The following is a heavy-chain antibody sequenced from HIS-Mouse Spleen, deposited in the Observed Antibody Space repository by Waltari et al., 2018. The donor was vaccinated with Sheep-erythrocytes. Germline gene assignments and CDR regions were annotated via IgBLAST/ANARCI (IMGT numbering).Heavy chain of an antibody. CDR2: IYWADDK. V-gene: IGHV2-5*02. CDR3: AHRPGYWYFDL. CDR1: GFSLSTSGVG. J-gene: IGHJ2*01. Sequence: QITLKESGPTLVKPTQTLTLTCTFSGFSLSTSGVGVGWIRQPPGKALEWLALIYWADDKSYSPSLKSRLTITKDTSKNQVVLTMTNMDPVDTATYYCAHRPGYWYFDLWGRGTLVTVSS.